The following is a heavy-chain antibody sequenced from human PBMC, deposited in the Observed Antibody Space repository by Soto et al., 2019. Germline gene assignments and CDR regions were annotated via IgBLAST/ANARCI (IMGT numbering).Heavy chain of an antibody. CDR1: GGSISSSSYY. CDR2: IYYSGST. V-gene: IGHV4-39*01. CDR3: ARSLHYDILTGYSNIWFDP. J-gene: IGHJ5*02. D-gene: IGHD3-9*01. Sequence: SETLSLTCTVSGGSISSSSYYWGWIRQPPGKGLEWIGSIYYSGSTYYNPSLKSRVTISVDTSKNQFSLKLSSVTAADTAVYYCARSLHYDILTGYSNIWFDPWGQGTLVTVSS.